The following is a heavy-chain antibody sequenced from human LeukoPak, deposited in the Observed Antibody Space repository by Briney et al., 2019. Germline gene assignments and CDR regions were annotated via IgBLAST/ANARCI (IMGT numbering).Heavy chain of an antibody. Sequence: GGSLRLSCAASGFTFGTYWMHWVRQGPGKGLVWVSKISGDGKITTYADSVKGRFTISRDNAKNTLYLQLNSLRAEDTAVYYCARGTNDWKGIDYWGQGPQVTVSS. CDR2: ISGDGKIT. D-gene: IGHD1-1*01. CDR3: ARGTNDWKGIDY. V-gene: IGHV3-74*03. CDR1: GFTFGTYW. J-gene: IGHJ4*02.